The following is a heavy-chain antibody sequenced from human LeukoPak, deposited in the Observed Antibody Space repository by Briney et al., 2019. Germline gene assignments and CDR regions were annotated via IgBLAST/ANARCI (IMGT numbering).Heavy chain of an antibody. Sequence: GGSLRLSCAASGFTFSSYNMNWVRQAPGKGLVWVSRINSDGSSTSYADSVKGRFTISRDNAKNTLYLQMNSLRAEDTAVYYCAREYYYDSSGFEWGQGTLVTVSS. V-gene: IGHV3-74*01. CDR1: GFTFSSYN. D-gene: IGHD3-22*01. CDR2: INSDGSST. J-gene: IGHJ4*02. CDR3: AREYYYDSSGFE.